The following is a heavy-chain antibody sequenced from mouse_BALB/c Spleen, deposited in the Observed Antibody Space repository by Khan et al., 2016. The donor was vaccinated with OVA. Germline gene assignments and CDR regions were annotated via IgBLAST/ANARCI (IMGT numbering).Heavy chain of an antibody. CDR2: ISTYSANT. Sequence: QVQLQQSGPELVRPGVSVKISCKGSGYTFTDYALHWVKQSHAKSLEWLVLISTYSANTNYKQNFKGKATITVDKSSSTAYMELARLTPEDSALCDCNRPTYEDYYTSRGRSTTRPVSS. V-gene: IGHV1S137*01. CDR1: GYTFTDYA. D-gene: IGHD1-1*01. CDR3: NRPTYEDYYTS. J-gene: IGHJ2*01.